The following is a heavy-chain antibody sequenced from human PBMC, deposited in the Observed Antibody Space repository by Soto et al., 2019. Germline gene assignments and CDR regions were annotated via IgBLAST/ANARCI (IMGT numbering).Heavy chain of an antibody. Sequence: GASVKVSCKASGGTFSSYTISWVRQAPGQGLEWMGRIIPILGIANYAQKFQGRVTITADKSTSTAYMELSSLRSEDTAVYYCARDVGVVPAHFDYWGQGTLVTVSS. CDR3: ARDVGVVPAHFDY. CDR2: IIPILGIA. CDR1: GGTFSSYT. V-gene: IGHV1-69*04. J-gene: IGHJ4*02. D-gene: IGHD2-2*01.